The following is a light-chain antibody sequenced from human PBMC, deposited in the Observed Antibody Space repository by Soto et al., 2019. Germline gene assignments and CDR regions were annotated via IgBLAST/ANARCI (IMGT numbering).Light chain of an antibody. Sequence: DIQMTQSPSSLSASVGDRVTITCRASQSIDNYLDWYQQKPGKAPNLLIYAASSLQSGVPSRFSGSGSGTDYTLTISSLQPEDFATYYCQQSYSSPLTFGGGTKVEIK. CDR1: QSIDNY. J-gene: IGKJ4*01. CDR3: QQSYSSPLT. V-gene: IGKV1-39*01. CDR2: AAS.